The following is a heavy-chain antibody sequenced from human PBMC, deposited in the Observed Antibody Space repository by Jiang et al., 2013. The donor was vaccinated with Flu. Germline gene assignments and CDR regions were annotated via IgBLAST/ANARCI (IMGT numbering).Heavy chain of an antibody. CDR3: AKESYSPMPYWYFDL. V-gene: IGHV3-30*18. J-gene: IGHJ2*01. CDR1: SGFPFSGYG. CDR2: IASDGGAQ. Sequence: VQLLESGGGVVQPGTSLRLSCAASASGFPFSGYGMHWVRQAPGKGLEWVGVIASDGGAQYYADSVKGRFSFSRDNSKRTMYLQMNSLRAEDTAVYYCAKESYSPMPYWYFDLWGRGT. D-gene: IGHD2-2*01.